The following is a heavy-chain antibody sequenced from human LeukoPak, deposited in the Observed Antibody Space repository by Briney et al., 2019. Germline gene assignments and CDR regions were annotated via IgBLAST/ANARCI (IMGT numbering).Heavy chain of an antibody. J-gene: IGHJ4*02. Sequence: PSETLSLTCTVSGGSISSYYWSWIRQPPGKGLEWIGYIYYSGSTDYNPSLKSRVTISVDTSKNQSSLKLSSVTAADTAVYYCARQHSGNYYYFDYWGQGTLVTVSS. CDR1: GGSISSYY. V-gene: IGHV4-59*08. CDR2: IYYSGST. D-gene: IGHD3-22*01. CDR3: ARQHSGNYYYFDY.